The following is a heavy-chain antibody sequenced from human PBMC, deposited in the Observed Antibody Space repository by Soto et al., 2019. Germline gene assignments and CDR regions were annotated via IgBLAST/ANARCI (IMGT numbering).Heavy chain of an antibody. CDR3: ARGGSGYTWFNDF. V-gene: IGHV1-69*01. CDR1: GGLFSSYP. Sequence: QEQLVQSGAEVKKPGSSVKVSCKASGGLFSSYPISWVRQVPGQGLEWMGGIIPVFQTAYYTQRFQGRVTITADESTNTAYMERSSLRSEDTAIYYWARGGSGYTWFNDFWCHGTLVTVSA. CDR2: IIPVFQTA. J-gene: IGHJ4*01. D-gene: IGHD3-22*01.